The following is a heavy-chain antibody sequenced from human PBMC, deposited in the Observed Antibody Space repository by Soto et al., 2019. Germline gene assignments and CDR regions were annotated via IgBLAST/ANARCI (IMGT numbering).Heavy chain of an antibody. CDR1: GFTFSSYA. D-gene: IGHD3-3*01. J-gene: IGHJ4*02. CDR2: ISGSGGST. Sequence: GSLRLSCAASGFTFSSYAMSWVRQAPGKGLEWVSAISGSGGSTYYADSVKGRFTISRDNSKNTPYLQMNSLRAEDTAVYYCATVMILRFLEWLAPDYWGQGTLVTVSS. V-gene: IGHV3-23*01. CDR3: ATVMILRFLEWLAPDY.